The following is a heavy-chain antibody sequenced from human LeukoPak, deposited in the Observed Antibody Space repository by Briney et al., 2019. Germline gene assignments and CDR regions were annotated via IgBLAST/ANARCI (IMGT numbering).Heavy chain of an antibody. CDR3: ARGESYGEFDY. J-gene: IGHJ4*02. CDR1: GASFSGPH. Sequence: SETLSLTCAVYGASFSGPHWTWIRQPPGKGLEWIGEINHRGSTNYNPSLKGRVTLSVDTSKNQFSLRLTSLTAADTAVYYCARGESYGEFDYWGQGTLVTVSS. D-gene: IGHD5-18*01. CDR2: INHRGST. V-gene: IGHV4-34*01.